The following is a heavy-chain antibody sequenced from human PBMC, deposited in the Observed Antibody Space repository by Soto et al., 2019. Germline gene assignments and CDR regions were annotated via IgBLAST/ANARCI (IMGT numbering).Heavy chain of an antibody. Sequence: QVQLQESGPGLVKPSETLSLTCTVPGGSISSYYWNWIRQPPGKGLEYIGYVYYTGTTNYNPYLKSQVTISVETSKSQVSLRLTAVTAADTAVYYCARARFNWNDGHFYGMDVWGPGTTVTVSS. J-gene: IGHJ6*02. CDR2: VYYTGTT. CDR1: GGSISSYY. CDR3: ARARFNWNDGHFYGMDV. D-gene: IGHD1-20*01. V-gene: IGHV4-59*01.